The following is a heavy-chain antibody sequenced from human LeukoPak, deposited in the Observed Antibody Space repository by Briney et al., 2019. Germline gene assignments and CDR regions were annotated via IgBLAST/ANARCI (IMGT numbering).Heavy chain of an antibody. V-gene: IGHV3-9*01. D-gene: IGHD6-19*01. J-gene: IGHJ4*02. CDR2: ISWNSGSI. CDR1: GFTFDDYA. CDR3: AKDIGSSGWYDY. Sequence: GGSLRLSCAASGFTFDDYAMHWVWQAPGKGLEWVSGISWNSGSIGYADSVKGRFTISRDNAKNSLYLQMNSLRAEDTALYYCAKDIGSSGWYDYWGQGTLVTVSS.